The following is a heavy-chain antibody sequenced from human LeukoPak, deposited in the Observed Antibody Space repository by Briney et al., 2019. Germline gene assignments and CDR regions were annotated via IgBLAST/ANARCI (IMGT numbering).Heavy chain of an antibody. CDR3: ARRPGDRWGNWFDP. V-gene: IGHV5-51*01. D-gene: IGHD7-27*01. CDR2: IYPGDSDT. Sequence: GESLTISWKGSGYSFTSYWIGWVRQMPGKGLEWMGIIYPGDSDTRYSPSFQGQVTISADKSIITAYLQRSSLKASGNVMYYCARRPGDRWGNWFDPWGQGTLVTVSS. CDR1: GYSFTSYW. J-gene: IGHJ5*02.